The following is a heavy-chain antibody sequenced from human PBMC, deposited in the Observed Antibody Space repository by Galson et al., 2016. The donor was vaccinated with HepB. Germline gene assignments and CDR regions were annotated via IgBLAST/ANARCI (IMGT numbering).Heavy chain of an antibody. J-gene: IGHJ6*02. V-gene: IGHV3-66*01. CDR3: AKCFGDGWVMNV. CDR1: GFTVSSKY. CDR2: IYSDGTT. D-gene: IGHD5-24*01. Sequence: SLRLSCAASGFTVSSKYMSWVRQAPGKGLEWVSVIYSDGTTKYADSVKGRFIISRDNSKDTVFLQMNSLKADDTAVYYCAKCFGDGWVMNVWGQGTTVTVSS.